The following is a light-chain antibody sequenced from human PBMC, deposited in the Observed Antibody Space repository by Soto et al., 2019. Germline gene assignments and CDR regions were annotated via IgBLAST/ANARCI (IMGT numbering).Light chain of an antibody. V-gene: IGKV3-11*01. CDR2: DAS. Sequence: EIVFTQSPATLSLSQGQRASLSSRASQSISLSLAWYQHKPGQAPRLLIYDASTMASGIPARFSGSGSGTDFTLAISSLEPVDCVVYYCQPRTNWPPCTFGQGTKVEIK. J-gene: IGKJ1*01. CDR1: QSISLS. CDR3: QPRTNWPPCT.